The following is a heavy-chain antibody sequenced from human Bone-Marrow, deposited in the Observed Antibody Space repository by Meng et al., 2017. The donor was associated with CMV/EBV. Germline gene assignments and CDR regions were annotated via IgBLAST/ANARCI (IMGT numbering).Heavy chain of an antibody. CDR2: INHSGST. D-gene: IGHD6-13*01. V-gene: IGHV4-34*01. J-gene: IGHJ4*02. Sequence: GSLRLSCAVYGGSFSGYYWSWIRQPPGKGLEWIGEINHSGSTNYNPSLKSRVTISVDTSKNQFSLKLSSVTAADTAVYYCALAAAGTAPGYWGQGTLVPVSS. CDR3: ALAAAGTAPGY. CDR1: GGSFSGYY.